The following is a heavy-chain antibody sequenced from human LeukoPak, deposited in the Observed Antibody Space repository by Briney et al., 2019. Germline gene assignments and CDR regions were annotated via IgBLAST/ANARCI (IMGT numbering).Heavy chain of an antibody. CDR1: GGSISSYY. V-gene: IGHV4-4*07. CDR3: ARQTYYYESSGYYAGYYFDY. J-gene: IGHJ4*02. CDR2: IYSSGST. Sequence: PSETPSLTCNVSGGSISSYYWSWIRQPAGKGLEWLGRIYSSGSTNYNPSLKSRVTMSVDTSKNQFSLKLNSVSAADTAVYYCARQTYYYESSGYYAGYYFDYWGQGTLVTVSS. D-gene: IGHD3-22*01.